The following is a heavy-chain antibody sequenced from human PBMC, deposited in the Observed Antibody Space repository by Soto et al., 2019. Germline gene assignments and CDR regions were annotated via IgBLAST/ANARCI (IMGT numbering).Heavy chain of an antibody. CDR1: GDSISSYY. V-gene: IGHV4-59*01. CDR3: ALRSMAVVPEY. J-gene: IGHJ4*02. CDR2: LYYGRSA. D-gene: IGHD3-22*01. Sequence: QVQLQESGPGLVKPSETLSLTCAVSGDSISSYYCMWIRQPPGKGLESIGYLYYGRSANYNPSLRSRVTLSVDTSKNQCSLTLSSMTAADTAVYYCALRSMAVVPEYWGQGTLVTVSS.